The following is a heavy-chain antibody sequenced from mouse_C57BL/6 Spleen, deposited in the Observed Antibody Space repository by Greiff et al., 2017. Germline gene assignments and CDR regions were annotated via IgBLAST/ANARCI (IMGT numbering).Heavy chain of an antibody. CDR3: TATVVDWYFDV. Sequence: EVKLMESGGGLVQPGGSMKLSCVASGFTFSNYWMNWVRQSPEKGLEWVAQIRLKSDNYATHYAESVKGRFTISRDDSKSSVYLQMNNLRAEDTGIYYCTATVVDWYFDVWGTGTTVTVSS. V-gene: IGHV6-3*01. J-gene: IGHJ1*03. CDR1: GFTFSNYW. D-gene: IGHD1-1*01. CDR2: IRLKSDNYAT.